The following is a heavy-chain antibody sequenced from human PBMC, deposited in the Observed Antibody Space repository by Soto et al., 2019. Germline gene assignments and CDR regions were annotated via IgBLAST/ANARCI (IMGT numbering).Heavy chain of an antibody. J-gene: IGHJ4*02. V-gene: IGHV5-51*01. CDR1: GHSFINYW. Sequence: GESLKISCQASGHSFINYWIGWVRQMPGKGLEWMAIINPGYSETRYSPSFQGQVTVSADKSISTVYLQWSSLKASDTAMYYCARPHLNNVDSWGQGTLVTVSS. CDR2: INPGYSET. D-gene: IGHD1-20*01. CDR3: ARPHLNNVDS.